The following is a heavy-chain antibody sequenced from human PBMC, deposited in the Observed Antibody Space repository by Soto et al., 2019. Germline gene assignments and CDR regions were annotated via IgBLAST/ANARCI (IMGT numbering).Heavy chain of an antibody. CDR2: ISYDGSNK. Sequence: PGGSLRLSCAASGFTFSSYAMHWVRQAPGKGLEWVAVISYDGSNKYYADSVKGRFTISRDNSKNTLYLQMNSLRAADTAVYYCARDQLNMAVAGQYYYYMDVWGKGTTVTVSS. CDR1: GFTFSSYA. V-gene: IGHV3-30-3*01. D-gene: IGHD6-19*01. J-gene: IGHJ6*03. CDR3: ARDQLNMAVAGQYYYYMDV.